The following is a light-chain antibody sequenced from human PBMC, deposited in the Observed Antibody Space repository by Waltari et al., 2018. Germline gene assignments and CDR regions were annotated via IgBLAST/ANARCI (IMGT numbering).Light chain of an antibody. CDR1: SSDVGTFNY. Sequence: QSALTQPAPVSGSPGQSITIHCTGTSSDVGTFNYVSWYQQHPGKAPKLIIYDVTNRPSGVSSRFSASKFGNMASLTISGLQADDEADYYCSSYSSSSALRVFGGGTKLTVL. J-gene: IGLJ3*02. CDR3: SSYSSSSALRV. CDR2: DVT. V-gene: IGLV2-14*03.